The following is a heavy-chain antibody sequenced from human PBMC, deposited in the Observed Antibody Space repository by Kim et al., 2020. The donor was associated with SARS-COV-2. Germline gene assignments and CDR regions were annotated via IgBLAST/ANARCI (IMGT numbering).Heavy chain of an antibody. CDR2: IRSKAYGGTT. Sequence: GGSLRLSCTASGFTFGDYAMSWFRQAPGKGLEWVGFIRSKAYGGTTEYAASVKGRFTISRDDSKSIAYLQMNSLKTEDTAVYYCTRAVQGQWPLYYFDYWGQGTLVTVSS. V-gene: IGHV3-49*03. CDR3: TRAVQGQWPLYYFDY. CDR1: GFTFGDYA. D-gene: IGHD6-19*01. J-gene: IGHJ4*02.